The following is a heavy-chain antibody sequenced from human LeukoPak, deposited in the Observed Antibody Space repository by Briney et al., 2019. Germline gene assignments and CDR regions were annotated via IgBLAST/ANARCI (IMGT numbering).Heavy chain of an antibody. J-gene: IGHJ4*02. CDR3: ARDGEDSGGWSTYLGWSYYFDY. Sequence: GGSLRLSCAASGFTFSSYSMNWVRQAPGKGLEWVSSISSSSSYIYYADSVKGRFTISRDNAKNSLYLQMNSLRAEDTAVYYCARDGEDSGGWSTYLGWSYYFDYWGQGTLVTVSS. D-gene: IGHD6-19*01. CDR2: ISSSSSYI. V-gene: IGHV3-21*04. CDR1: GFTFSSYS.